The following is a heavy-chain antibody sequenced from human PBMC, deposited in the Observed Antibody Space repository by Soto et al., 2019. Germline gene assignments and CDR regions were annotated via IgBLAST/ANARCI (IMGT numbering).Heavy chain of an antibody. V-gene: IGHV6-1*01. D-gene: IGHD2-2*01. CDR2: TYYRSKWYN. Sequence: SQTLSLTCAISGDSVSSNSAAWNWIRQSPSRGLEWLGRTYYRSKWYNDYAVSVKSRITINPDTSKNQFSLQLNSVTPEDTAVYYCARFGERYCSSTSCYPYYYYGMDVWGQGTTVTVSS. J-gene: IGHJ6*02. CDR1: GDSVSSNSAA. CDR3: ARFGERYCSSTSCYPYYYYGMDV.